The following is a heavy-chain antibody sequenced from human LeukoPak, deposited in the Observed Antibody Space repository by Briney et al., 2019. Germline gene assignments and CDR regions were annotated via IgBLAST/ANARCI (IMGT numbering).Heavy chain of an antibody. V-gene: IGHV3-30*02. J-gene: IGHJ4*02. Sequence: GGSLRLACAASGFTFSSYGMHWVSQAPGKGLEWVAFIRYDGSNKYYADSVKGRFTISRDNSKNTLYLQMNSLRAEDTAIYYCARRAGGYSHPYDYWGQGTLVTVSS. CDR1: GFTFSSYG. CDR2: IRYDGSNK. D-gene: IGHD5-18*01. CDR3: ARRAGGYSHPYDY.